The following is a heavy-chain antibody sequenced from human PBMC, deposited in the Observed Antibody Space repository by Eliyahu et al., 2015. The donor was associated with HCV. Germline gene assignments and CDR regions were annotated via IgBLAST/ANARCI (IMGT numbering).Heavy chain of an antibody. V-gene: IGHV3-74*03. CDR1: GFXFSSXW. CDR2: LNGDGSSA. Sequence: EVQLVESGGGLVQPGGSLRLSCAASGFXFSSXWMHWVRQAPGKGLVWVSRLNGDGSSATYADSVKGRFTISRDNAKNTLYLQMNSLRAEDTAVYYCARDTPASMVRVRLMDVWGQGTTVTVSS. CDR3: ARDTPASMVRVRLMDV. J-gene: IGHJ6*02. D-gene: IGHD3-10*01.